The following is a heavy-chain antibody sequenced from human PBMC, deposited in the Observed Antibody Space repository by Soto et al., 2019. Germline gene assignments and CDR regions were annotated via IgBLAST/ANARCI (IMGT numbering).Heavy chain of an antibody. CDR1: GFTFRKFV. J-gene: IGHJ6*02. CDR3: TKASPDRHHMDV. V-gene: IGHV3-23*01. Sequence: PGRSLRLSCAASGFTFRKFVMRWVRQTPGKGLEWVSTITETGGDTYYTDSVKGRFTISRDNSKNTLYLQMSSLRAEDTALYYCTKASPDRHHMDVWGQGTTVTVSS. CDR2: ITETGGDT.